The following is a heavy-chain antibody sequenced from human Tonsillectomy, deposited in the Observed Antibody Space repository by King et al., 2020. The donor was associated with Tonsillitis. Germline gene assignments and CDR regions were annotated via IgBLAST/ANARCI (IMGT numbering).Heavy chain of an antibody. V-gene: IGHV1-2*02. CDR2: ISPNSGGT. D-gene: IGHD3-10*01. CDR1: GYTFTGYH. CDR3: AKIGTAYGAFDI. J-gene: IGHJ3*02. Sequence: VQLVESGAEVKKPGASVKVSCKASGYTFTGYHMHWVRQARGQGLEWMGWISPNSGGTNYAQMFQGRVTMTGDTSITTAYMELSGLRSDDTAVYYCAKIGTAYGAFDIWGQGTMVTVSS.